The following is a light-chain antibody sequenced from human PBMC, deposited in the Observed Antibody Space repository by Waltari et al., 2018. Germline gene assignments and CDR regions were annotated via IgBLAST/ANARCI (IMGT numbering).Light chain of an antibody. J-gene: IGLJ1*01. CDR2: EVI. Sequence: QSALTQPAPVSGTPGQSITIPCTGTTSDVGNYDLVSWYQHHPGKAPKLLICEVIKRPSGVSSRFSGSKSGSTASLIISGLQPDDEADYYCCSYAGRGTYVFGSGTKVTVL. V-gene: IGLV2-23*02. CDR3: CSYAGRGTYV. CDR1: TSDVGNYDL.